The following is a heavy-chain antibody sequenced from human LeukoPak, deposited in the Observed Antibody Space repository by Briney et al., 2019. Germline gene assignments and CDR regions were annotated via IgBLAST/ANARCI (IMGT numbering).Heavy chain of an antibody. D-gene: IGHD2-15*01. CDR3: VKGGYCTGGRCYGEYY. CDR2: VNPTSGVT. V-gene: IGHV1-2*02. Sequence: ASVKVSFKAAVYSLAGYYIQSGRQSPGQGLEWMGWVNPTSGVTDYAQKCQGRVSMTRDTSITTAYMELSSLRSADTAMYYCVKGGYCTGGRCYGEYYWGQGTLVTVSS. CDR1: VYSLAGYY. J-gene: IGHJ4*02.